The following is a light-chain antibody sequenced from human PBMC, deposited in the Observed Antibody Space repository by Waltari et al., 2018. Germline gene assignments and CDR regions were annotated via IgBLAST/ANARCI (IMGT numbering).Light chain of an antibody. CDR3: QHYGRLPVT. J-gene: IGKJ1*01. CDR1: QSVGRA. V-gene: IGKV3-20*01. Sequence: EIVLTPPPGTLSFSPGGSTTLSCWASQSVGRALAWYQQKRGQAPRLLIYGASTRASGIPDRFSGSGSGTDFSLTINRLEPEDFAVYYCQHYGRLPVTFGQGTKVEIK. CDR2: GAS.